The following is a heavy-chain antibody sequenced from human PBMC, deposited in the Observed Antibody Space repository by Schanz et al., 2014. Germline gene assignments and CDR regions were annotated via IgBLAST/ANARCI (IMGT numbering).Heavy chain of an antibody. CDR1: GFTFDDYA. J-gene: IGHJ4*02. Sequence: EVQLVESGGGLVQPGRSLRLSCAASGFTFDDYAMHWVRQAPGKGLEYVSGISWNSGTAVYADSVKGRFTISRDNAKNSLYLQMNSLRAEDTALYYCAKAPYADYGYFHYWGQGTLVPVSS. CDR3: AKAPYADYGYFHY. V-gene: IGHV3-9*01. D-gene: IGHD4-17*01. CDR2: ISWNSGTA.